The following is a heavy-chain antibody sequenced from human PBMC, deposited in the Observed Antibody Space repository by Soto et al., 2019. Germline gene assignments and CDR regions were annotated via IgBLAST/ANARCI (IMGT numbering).Heavy chain of an antibody. Sequence: ASVKVSCKASGYTFTGYYMHWVRQAPGQGLEWMGWINPNSGGTNYAQKFQGWVTMTRDTSISTAYMELSRLRSDDTAVYSCARALAGATTSNYYCYGMDVWGQGTTVTVSS. J-gene: IGHJ6*02. CDR3: ARALAGATTSNYYCYGMDV. CDR1: GYTFTGYY. V-gene: IGHV1-2*04. D-gene: IGHD1-26*01. CDR2: INPNSGGT.